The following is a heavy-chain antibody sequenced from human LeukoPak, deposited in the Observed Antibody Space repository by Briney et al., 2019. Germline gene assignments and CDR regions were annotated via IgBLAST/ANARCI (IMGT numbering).Heavy chain of an antibody. CDR2: INHSGST. D-gene: IGHD3-22*01. V-gene: IGHV4-34*01. CDR1: GGSFSGYY. Sequence: SETLSLTCAVYGGSFSGYYWSWIRQPPGKGLEWIGEINHSGSTNYNPSLKSRVTISVDTSKNQFSLKLSSATAADTAVYYCARGIRYYDSSGYSYWGQGTLVTVSS. J-gene: IGHJ4*02. CDR3: ARGIRYYDSSGYSY.